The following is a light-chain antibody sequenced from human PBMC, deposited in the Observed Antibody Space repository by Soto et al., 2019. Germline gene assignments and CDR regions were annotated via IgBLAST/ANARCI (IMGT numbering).Light chain of an antibody. Sequence: QSALTQPRSVSGSPGQSVTISCTGTNSDVGAYNYVSWYQQHPGTAPKLIIYEVNKRPSGVPDRFSGSKSGNTASLTISGLQADDEADYHCGSYAGGFGGGTQLTVL. CDR3: GSYAGG. CDR1: NSDVGAYNY. CDR2: EVN. J-gene: IGLJ2*01. V-gene: IGLV2-11*01.